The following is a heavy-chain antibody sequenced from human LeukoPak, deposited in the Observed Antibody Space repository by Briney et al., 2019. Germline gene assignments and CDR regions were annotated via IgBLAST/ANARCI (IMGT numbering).Heavy chain of an antibody. V-gene: IGHV7-4-1*02. CDR1: GYTFTSYA. D-gene: IGHD5-24*01. CDR2: INTNTGNP. Sequence: ASVKVSCKASGYTFTSYAMNWVRQAPGQGLEWMGWINTNTGNPTYAQGFTGRFVFSLDTSVSTAYLQISSLKAEDTAVYYCTSTVGRRDGFDFDYWGQGTLVTVSS. CDR3: TSTVGRRDGFDFDY. J-gene: IGHJ4*02.